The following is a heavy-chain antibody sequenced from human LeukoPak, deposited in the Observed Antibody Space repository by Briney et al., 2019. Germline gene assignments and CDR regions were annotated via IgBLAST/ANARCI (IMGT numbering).Heavy chain of an antibody. CDR1: GFTLSSTG. J-gene: IGHJ3*02. CDR3: AKERKPFDAFDI. Sequence: PGGSLRLSCAASGFTLSSTGMHWVRQAPGKGLEWVAVIWSDGINKFYADSVRGRFTFSRDNSKNTLSLQKNSLRAEDTAVYYCAKERKPFDAFDIWGQGTMVTVSS. CDR2: IWSDGINK. V-gene: IGHV3-33*06.